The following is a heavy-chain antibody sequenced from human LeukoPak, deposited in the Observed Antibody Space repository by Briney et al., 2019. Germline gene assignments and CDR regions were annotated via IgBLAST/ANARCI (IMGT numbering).Heavy chain of an antibody. CDR1: GYTCTSYD. V-gene: IGHV1-8*01. CDR2: MNPNSGNT. CDR3: ARVGYSYGYDY. D-gene: IGHD5-18*01. J-gene: IGHJ4*02. Sequence: ASVKVSCKASGYTCTSYDINWLRQATGQGLEWMGWMNPNSGNTGYVQKFQGRVTMTRNTSITTAYMELSSLRSEDTAVYYCARVGYSYGYDYWGQGTLVTVSS.